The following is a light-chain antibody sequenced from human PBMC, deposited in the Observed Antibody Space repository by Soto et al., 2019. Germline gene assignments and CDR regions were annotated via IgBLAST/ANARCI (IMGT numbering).Light chain of an antibody. CDR1: SSDVGGDNY. J-gene: IGLJ3*02. Sequence: QSALPQPPSVSGSPGQSVTISCTGTSSDVGGDNYASWYQWHPDKAPKLMIYDCTKRPSGVPDRFSGSKSGTTASLTISGLQAEDEADYYGCSYAGTDTFVVFGGGTQLTVL. CDR2: DCT. CDR3: CSYAGTDTFVV. V-gene: IGLV2-11*01.